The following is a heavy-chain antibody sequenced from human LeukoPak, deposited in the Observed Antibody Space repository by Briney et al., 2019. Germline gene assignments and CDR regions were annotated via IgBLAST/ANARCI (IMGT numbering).Heavy chain of an antibody. J-gene: IGHJ4*02. CDR2: INHSGST. Sequence: PSETLSLTCAFYGGSFSGYYWSWIRQPPGKGLEWIAEINHSGSTNYNPSLKSRVTMSLHTSKNQFSLKLSSVTAADTAVYYCARGLNYYGSGSPGYWGQGTLVTVSP. D-gene: IGHD3-10*01. CDR1: GGSFSGYY. CDR3: ARGLNYYGSGSPGY. V-gene: IGHV4-34*01.